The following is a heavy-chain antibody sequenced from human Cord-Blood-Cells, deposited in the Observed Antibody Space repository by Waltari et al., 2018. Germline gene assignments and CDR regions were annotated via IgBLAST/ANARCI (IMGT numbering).Heavy chain of an antibody. CDR3: ARVQGGATDAFDI. CDR1: GGSISSSSYY. V-gene: IGHV4-39*07. CDR2: SYYSGST. Sequence: QLQLQESGPGLVKPSETLSLTCTVSGGSISSSSYYWGWIRQPPGKGLEWIGSSYYSGSTYYNPSLKSRVTISVDTSKNQFSLKLSSVTAADTAVYYCARVQGGATDAFDIWGQGTMVTVSS. J-gene: IGHJ3*02. D-gene: IGHD1-26*01.